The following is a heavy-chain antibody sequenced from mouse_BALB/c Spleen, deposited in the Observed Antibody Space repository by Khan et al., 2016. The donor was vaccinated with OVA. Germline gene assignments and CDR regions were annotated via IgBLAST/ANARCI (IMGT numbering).Heavy chain of an antibody. J-gene: IGHJ1*01. D-gene: IGHD1-1*01. CDR1: GYSITSDYA. V-gene: IGHV3-2*02. CDR2: ISYSGSA. Sequence: EVQLVESGPGLVKPSQSLSLTCTVTGYSITSDYAWNWIRQFPGNILEWMGYISYSGSANYNPSLKRRISITRDTSENQFFLQLNSVTTEDSATYYCARRYYYGHWYFDVWGAGTTVTVSS. CDR3: ARRYYYGHWYFDV.